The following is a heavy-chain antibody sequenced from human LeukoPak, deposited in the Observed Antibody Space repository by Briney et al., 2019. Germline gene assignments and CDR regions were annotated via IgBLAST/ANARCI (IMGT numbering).Heavy chain of an antibody. CDR1: GGSISSGGYY. CDR3: ARVLGRGAHFDY. V-gene: IGHV4-31*03. CDR2: IYYSGST. J-gene: IGHJ4*02. Sequence: SETLSLTCTVSGGSISSGGYYWSWIRQHPGTGLEWIGYIYYSGSTYYNPSLKSRVTISVDTSKNQFSLKLSSVTAADTAVYYCARVLGRGAHFDYWGQGTLVTVSS. D-gene: IGHD2/OR15-2a*01.